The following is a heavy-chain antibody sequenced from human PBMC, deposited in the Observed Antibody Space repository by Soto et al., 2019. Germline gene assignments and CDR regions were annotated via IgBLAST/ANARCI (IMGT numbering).Heavy chain of an antibody. Sequence: GGSLRLSCAVSGFTFSDYAMSWVRQAPGKGLEWVSSLSGSGSSTYYADSVSGRFTISRDNLKNTVYLQMNSLRVEDTAIYYCAKGGEPRSYSYAMHVWGQGATVTVS. CDR2: LSGSGSST. J-gene: IGHJ6*02. CDR3: AKGGEPRSYSYAMHV. V-gene: IGHV3-23*01. D-gene: IGHD1-26*01. CDR1: GFTFSDYA.